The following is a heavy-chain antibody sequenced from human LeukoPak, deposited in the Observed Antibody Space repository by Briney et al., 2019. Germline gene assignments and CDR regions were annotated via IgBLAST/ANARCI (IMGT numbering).Heavy chain of an antibody. Sequence: GGSLRLSCVTSGFTFSNSWMAWVRQAPGKGPEWVANIKQDASERYHVDSVKGRFTISRDNAKNSLYLQVNSLRAEDSALYYCAKDTGGILDYWGQGTLVTVSS. CDR2: IKQDASER. V-gene: IGHV3-7*01. J-gene: IGHJ4*02. CDR3: AKDTGGILDY. D-gene: IGHD2-8*02. CDR1: GFTFSNSW.